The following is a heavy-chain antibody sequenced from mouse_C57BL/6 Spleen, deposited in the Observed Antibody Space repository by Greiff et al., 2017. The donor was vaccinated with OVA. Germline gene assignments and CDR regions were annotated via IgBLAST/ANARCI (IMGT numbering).Heavy chain of an antibody. CDR2: IDPETGGT. J-gene: IGHJ2*01. Sequence: QVQLQQSGAELVRPGASVTLSCKASGYTFTDYEMHWVKQTPVHGLEWIGAIDPETGGTAYNQKFKGKAILTADKSSSTAYMELRSLTSEDSAVYYCARGWPVFDYWGQGTTLTVSS. CDR3: ARGWPVFDY. D-gene: IGHD1-1*02. V-gene: IGHV1-15*01. CDR1: GYTFTDYE.